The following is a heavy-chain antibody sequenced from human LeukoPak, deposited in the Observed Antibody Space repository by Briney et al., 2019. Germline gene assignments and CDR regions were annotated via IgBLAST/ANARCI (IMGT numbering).Heavy chain of an antibody. CDR3: ARDSYQYGDNVRYFDY. D-gene: IGHD4-17*01. V-gene: IGHV4-59*12. CDR2: ISYSGGP. J-gene: IGHJ4*02. CDR1: GDSISSYH. Sequence: SETLSLTCTVSGDSISSYHWSWIRQPPGKGLEWIGYISYSGGPNYNPSHKSRVTMSVDTSKNQFSLKLTSVTAADTAVYYCARDSYQYGDNVRYFDYWGQGTLVTVSS.